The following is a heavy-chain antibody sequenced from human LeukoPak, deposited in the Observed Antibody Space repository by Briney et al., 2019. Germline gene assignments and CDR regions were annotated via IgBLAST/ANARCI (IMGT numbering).Heavy chain of an antibody. CDR3: ARQTGSGLFILP. Sequence: PSETLSLTCTVSSVSLSGNYWRCMRQPPGKGRVWVVYIFYSGSTNFNTSLKGRVAISVDASKNQFSLKLSSVTAADTAVYYCARQTGSGLFILPGGQGTLVTVSS. V-gene: IGHV4-59*01. D-gene: IGHD3/OR15-3a*01. J-gene: IGHJ4*02. CDR2: IFYSGST. CDR1: SVSLSGNY.